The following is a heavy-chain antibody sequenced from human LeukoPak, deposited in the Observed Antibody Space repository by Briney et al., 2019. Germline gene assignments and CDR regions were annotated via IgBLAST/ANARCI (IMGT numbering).Heavy chain of an antibody. V-gene: IGHV4-59*01. D-gene: IGHD2-15*01. Sequence: TSETLSLTCSVSGGSISSYYWSWIRQPPGKGLEWVGYIYYSGSTNYNPSLKSRVTISVDTSNNQFSRKLSSVTAAYTAVYYCARGPLYCSGGSCYYTHDAFDIWGQGTMVTVSS. J-gene: IGHJ3*02. CDR3: ARGPLYCSGGSCYYTHDAFDI. CDR2: IYYSGST. CDR1: GGSISSYY.